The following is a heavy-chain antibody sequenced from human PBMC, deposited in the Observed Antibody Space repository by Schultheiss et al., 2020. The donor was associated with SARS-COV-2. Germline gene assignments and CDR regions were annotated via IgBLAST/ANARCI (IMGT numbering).Heavy chain of an antibody. CDR1: GFTFSDLY. Sequence: GGSLRLSCAASGFTFSDLYMSWIRQAPGTGLEWVSYISSSSSYIYYADSVKGRFTISRDNAKNSLYLQMNSLRAEDTAVYYCASLWDDILTGYFYYYYGMDVWGQGTTVTVSS. D-gene: IGHD3-9*01. CDR3: ASLWDDILTGYFYYYYGMDV. CDR2: ISSSSSYI. J-gene: IGHJ6*02. V-gene: IGHV3-11*06.